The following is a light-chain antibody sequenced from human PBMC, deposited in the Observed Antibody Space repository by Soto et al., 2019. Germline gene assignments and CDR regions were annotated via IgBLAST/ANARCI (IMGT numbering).Light chain of an antibody. CDR1: KSVSSSY. V-gene: IGKV3-20*01. CDR3: QQYGSSPRT. J-gene: IGKJ1*01. CDR2: GAS. Sequence: DIQLTQSPCTLSSSPGARAPLSCRARKSVSSSYLAWYQQKPGQAPRLLIYGASSRATGVPDRFSGSGSGTDFSLTISSLEPEDFATYYCQQYGSSPRTFGQGTKVDIK.